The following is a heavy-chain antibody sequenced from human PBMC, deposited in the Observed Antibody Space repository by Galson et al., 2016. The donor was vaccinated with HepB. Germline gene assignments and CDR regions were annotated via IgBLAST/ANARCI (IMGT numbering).Heavy chain of an antibody. CDR2: INPSGGST. CDR3: ATSLVRGYDFWCGFLTNIPWGLDV. V-gene: IGHV1-46*01. J-gene: IGHJ6*02. CDR1: GYTFISYY. D-gene: IGHD3-3*01. Sequence: SVKVSCKASGYTFISYYMHWVRQAPGQGLEWMGIINPSGGSTSYAQKFQGRITMTEDTSADTAYMELSSLRSEDTAVYYFATSLVRGYDFWCGFLTNIPWGLDVWGQGTTVTVPS.